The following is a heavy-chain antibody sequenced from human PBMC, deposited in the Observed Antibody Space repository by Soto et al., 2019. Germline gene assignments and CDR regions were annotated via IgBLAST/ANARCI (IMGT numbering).Heavy chain of an antibody. V-gene: IGHV4-31*03. CDR2: THYSGTT. CDR1: GGSFNSGPYY. CDR3: ARVGYSYNGLDY. D-gene: IGHD5-18*01. J-gene: IGHJ4*02. Sequence: KASETLSLTCTVSGGSFNSGPYYWSWIRQHPGKGLEWIGYTHYSGTTYYNPSLKSRVTLTIDTSQNQFSLKVNSVTAADTAMYYCARVGYSYNGLDYWGQGTLVTVSS.